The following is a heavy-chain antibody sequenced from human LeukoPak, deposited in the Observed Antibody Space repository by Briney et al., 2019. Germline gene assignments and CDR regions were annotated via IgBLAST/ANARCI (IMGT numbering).Heavy chain of an antibody. J-gene: IGHJ4*02. CDR1: GYTFTSYG. Sequence: ASVKVSCKASGYTFTSYGVNWVRQAPGQGLEWMGWINPNSGGTNYAQKFQGRVTMTRDTSISTAYMELSRLRSDDTAVYYCARDYYDSSGYYSFDYWGQGTLVTVSS. CDR3: ARDYYDSSGYYSFDY. V-gene: IGHV1-2*02. CDR2: INPNSGGT. D-gene: IGHD3-22*01.